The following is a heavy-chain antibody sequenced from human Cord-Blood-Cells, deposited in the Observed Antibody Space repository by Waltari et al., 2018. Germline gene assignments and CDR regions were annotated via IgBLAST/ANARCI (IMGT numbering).Heavy chain of an antibody. CDR2: INHSGST. Sequence: QVQLQQWGAGLLKPSETLSLTCAVYGGSSSGYYWSWIRQPPGKGLEWIGEINHSGSTNYNPSLKSRVTISVDTSKNQFSLKLSSVTAADTAVYYCARGRRDIVVVPAAIWFDPWGQGTLVTVSS. CDR3: ARGRRDIVVVPAAIWFDP. J-gene: IGHJ5*02. V-gene: IGHV4-34*01. D-gene: IGHD2-2*01. CDR1: GGSSSGYY.